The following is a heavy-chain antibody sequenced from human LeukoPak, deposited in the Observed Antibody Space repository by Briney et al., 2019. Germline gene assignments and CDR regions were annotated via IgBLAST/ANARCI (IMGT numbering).Heavy chain of an antibody. CDR2: INSNGGST. CDR3: AKDKELRYFDWLFDLDY. J-gene: IGHJ4*02. CDR1: GFTFSSYA. D-gene: IGHD3-9*01. V-gene: IGHV3-64*01. Sequence: GGSLRLSCVASGFTFSSYAMHWVRQTPGKGLEYVSGINSNGGSTHYANSVKGRFTISRDNSKHTLYLQMGSLRTEDMAVYYCAKDKELRYFDWLFDLDYWGQGTLVTVSS.